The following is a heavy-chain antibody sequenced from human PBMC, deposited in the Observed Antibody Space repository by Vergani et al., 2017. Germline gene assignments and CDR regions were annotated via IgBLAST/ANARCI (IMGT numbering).Heavy chain of an antibody. CDR2: ISGSSSYI. D-gene: IGHD3-22*01. CDR3: ARAYYDSSGYSYYFDY. Sequence: EVQLVESGGGLVKPGGSLRLSCAASGFTFSTYSMNWVRQAPGKGLEWVSSISGSSSYIYYADAVKGRFTSSRDNNKTSLYLKMNSLSAEDTAVYYCARAYYDSSGYSYYFDYWGQGTLVTVYS. V-gene: IGHV3-21*01. CDR1: GFTFSTYS. J-gene: IGHJ4*02.